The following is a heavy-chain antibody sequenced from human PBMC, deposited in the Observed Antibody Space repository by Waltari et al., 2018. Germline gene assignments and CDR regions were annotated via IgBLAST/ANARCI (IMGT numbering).Heavy chain of an antibody. CDR1: GYSISSGYY. J-gene: IGHJ5*02. V-gene: IGHV4-38-2*01. Sequence: QVQLQESGPGLVKPSETLSLTCAVSGYSISSGYYWGWIRQPPGKGLEWIGSIYHSGSTYYNPSLKSRVTISVDTSKNQFSLKLSSVTAADTAMYYCARYYYGSGSPWGQGTLVTVSS. D-gene: IGHD3-10*01. CDR3: ARYYYGSGSP. CDR2: IYHSGST.